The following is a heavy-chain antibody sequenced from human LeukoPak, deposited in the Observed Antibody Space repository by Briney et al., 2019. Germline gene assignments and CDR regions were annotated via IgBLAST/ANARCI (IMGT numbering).Heavy chain of an antibody. CDR1: GFTISSYS. Sequence: PGGSLRLSCAASGFTISSYSMNWVRQAPGKGLEWVSSISSSGSYIYYADSVKGRFTISRDNAKNSLYLQMNSLRAEDTAVYYCARVGGRWYQDDYWGQGTLVTVSS. D-gene: IGHD3-16*01. CDR3: ARVGGRWYQDDY. V-gene: IGHV3-21*04. J-gene: IGHJ4*02. CDR2: ISSSGSYI.